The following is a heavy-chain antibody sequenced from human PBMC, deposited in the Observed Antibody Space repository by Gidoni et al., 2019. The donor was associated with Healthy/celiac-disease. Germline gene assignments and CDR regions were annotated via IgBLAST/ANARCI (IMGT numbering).Heavy chain of an antibody. CDR2: INHSRST. V-gene: IGHV4-34*01. Sequence: QVQLQQWGAGLLKPSETLSPTCAVYGGSFSGYYWSWIRQPPGKGLEWIGEINHSRSTNYNPSLKSRVTISVDTSKNQFSLKLSSVTAADTAVYYCARPSRGGATAYWGQGTLVTVSS. D-gene: IGHD1-26*01. J-gene: IGHJ4*02. CDR3: ARPSRGGATAY. CDR1: GGSFSGYY.